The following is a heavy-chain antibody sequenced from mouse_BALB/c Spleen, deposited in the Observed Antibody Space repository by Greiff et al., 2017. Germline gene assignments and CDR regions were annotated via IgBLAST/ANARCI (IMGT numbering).Heavy chain of an antibody. CDR1: GYTFSSYW. CDR3: ASVHDYDGCAY. Sequence: VQLQQSGAELMKPGASVKISCKATGYTFSSYWIEWVKQRPGHGLEWIGEILPGSGSTNYNEKFKGKATFTADTSSNTTYMQLSSLTSEDSAVYYCASVHDYDGCAYWGQGTLVTVSA. V-gene: IGHV1-9*01. CDR2: ILPGSGST. J-gene: IGHJ3*01. D-gene: IGHD2-4*01.